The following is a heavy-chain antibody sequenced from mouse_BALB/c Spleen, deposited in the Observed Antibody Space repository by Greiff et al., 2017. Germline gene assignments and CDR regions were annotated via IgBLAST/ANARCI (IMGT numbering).Heavy chain of an antibody. CDR2: IYPGNSDT. Sequence: EVQGVESGTVLARPGASVKMSCKASGYTFTSYWMHWVKQRPGQGLEWIGAIYPGNSDTSYNQKFKGKAKLTAVTSTSTAYMELSSLTNEDSAVYYCTRTIEGYWYFDVWGAGTTVTVSS. J-gene: IGHJ1*01. CDR1: GYTFTSYW. V-gene: IGHV1-5*01. CDR3: TRTIEGYWYFDV.